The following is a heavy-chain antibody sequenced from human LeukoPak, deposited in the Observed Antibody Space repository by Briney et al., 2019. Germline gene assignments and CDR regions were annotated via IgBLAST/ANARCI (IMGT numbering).Heavy chain of an antibody. CDR2: IYHSGST. V-gene: IGHV4-38-2*01. D-gene: IGHD3-3*01. CDR3: ARLGNLRVTIFGVVPDY. Sequence: SETLSLTCAVSGYSFSSGYYWGWIRQPPGKGLEWIGSIYHSGSTYYNPSLKSRVTISVDTSKNQFSLKLSSVTAADTAVYYCARLGNLRVTIFGVVPDYWGQGTLVTVSS. J-gene: IGHJ4*02. CDR1: GYSFSSGYY.